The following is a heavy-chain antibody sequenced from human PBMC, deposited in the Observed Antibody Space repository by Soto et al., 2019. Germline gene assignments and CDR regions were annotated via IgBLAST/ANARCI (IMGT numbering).Heavy chain of an antibody. D-gene: IGHD3-16*01. J-gene: IGHJ4*02. Sequence: QVELVQSGPEVKKPGASVKVSCKASGYSFTNYAIGWVRQAPGQGLEWVGWISPYHGDTNYAQNFQGRITVTTDSTTSTAYIDLGRLRSDDTAVYYCARSDHVDRYFDYWGQGIRITVSS. CDR2: ISPYHGDT. CDR3: ARSDHVDRYFDY. V-gene: IGHV1-18*01. CDR1: GYSFTNYA.